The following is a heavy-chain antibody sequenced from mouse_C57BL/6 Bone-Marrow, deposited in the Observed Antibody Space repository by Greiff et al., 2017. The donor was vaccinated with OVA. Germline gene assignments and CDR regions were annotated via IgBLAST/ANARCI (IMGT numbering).Heavy chain of an antibody. D-gene: IGHD1-1*01. CDR3: ARRGSLRAMDY. J-gene: IGHJ4*01. Sequence: QVQLQQSGPELVKPGASVKISCKASGYAFITSWMNWVKQRPGKGLEWIGRIYPGDGDTTYNGKFKGKATLTADKSSSTAYMQLSSLTSEDSAVYFCARRGSLRAMDYWGQGTSVTVSS. V-gene: IGHV1-82*01. CDR2: IYPGDGDT. CDR1: GYAFITSW.